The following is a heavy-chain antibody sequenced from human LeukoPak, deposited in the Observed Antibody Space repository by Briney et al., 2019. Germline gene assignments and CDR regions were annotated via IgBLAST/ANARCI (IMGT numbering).Heavy chain of an antibody. CDR2: IRYDGSSK. CDR1: GFTFSSSG. D-gene: IGHD1-26*01. V-gene: IGHV3-30*02. J-gene: IGHJ4*02. Sequence: GSLRLSCAASGFTFSSSGMLWVRQAPGKGLEWVAFIRYDGSSKYYADSVKGRFTISRDNSKNTLYLQMNSLRAEDTAVYYCAKETRGSYSDYWGQGTLVTVSS. CDR3: AKETRGSYSDY.